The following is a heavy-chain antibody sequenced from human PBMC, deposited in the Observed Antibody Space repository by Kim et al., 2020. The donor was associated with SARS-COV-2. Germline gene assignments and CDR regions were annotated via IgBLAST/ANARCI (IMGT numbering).Heavy chain of an antibody. Sequence: ASVKVSCKASGYTFTSYYMHWVRQAPGQGLEWMGIINPSGGSTSYAQKFQGRVTMTRDTSTSTVYMELSSLRSEDTAVYYCARDPGGFLELWVERPVFGPDYWGQGTLVTVSS. D-gene: IGHD3-3*01. CDR1: GYTFTSYY. CDR3: ARDPGGFLELWVERPVFGPDY. CDR2: INPSGGST. V-gene: IGHV1-46*01. J-gene: IGHJ4*02.